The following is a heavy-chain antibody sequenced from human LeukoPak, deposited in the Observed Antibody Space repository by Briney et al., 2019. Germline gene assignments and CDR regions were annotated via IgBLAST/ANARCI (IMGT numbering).Heavy chain of an antibody. CDR2: ISSSSTYI. V-gene: IGHV3-21*01. CDR1: GFTFSRYT. Sequence: GGSLRLSCAASGFTFSRYTMNWVRQAPGKGLEWVSCISSSSTYIYYADSLRGRFTISRRDDRNSLYLQVDSLKVEDTAVYYCARDAAMVGATGDNWFDPWGQGTLVTVAS. J-gene: IGHJ5*02. D-gene: IGHD1-26*01. CDR3: ARDAAMVGATGDNWFDP.